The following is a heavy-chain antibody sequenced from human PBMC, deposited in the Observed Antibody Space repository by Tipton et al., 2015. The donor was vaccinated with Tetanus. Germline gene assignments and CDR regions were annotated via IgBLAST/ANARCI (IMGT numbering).Heavy chain of an antibody. D-gene: IGHD1-26*01. CDR1: GGSLNTFY. Sequence: TLSLTCTVSGGSLNTFYWNWIRQPAGKGLEWIGRVYSSGSTNYNPSLKSRVTMSIDASKNQFSLELTSVTAADTAVYYCARDFRERSGTYYSYYYTMDVWGQGTTVTAS. CDR2: VYSSGST. CDR3: ARDFRERSGTYYSYYYTMDV. V-gene: IGHV4-4*07. J-gene: IGHJ6*02.